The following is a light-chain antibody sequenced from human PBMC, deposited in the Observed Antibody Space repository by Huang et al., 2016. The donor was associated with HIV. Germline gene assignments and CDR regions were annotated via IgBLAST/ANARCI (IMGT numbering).Light chain of an antibody. Sequence: EIVLTQSPGTLSLSPGQRATLSCRASQSVRDDNLAWYQQTPGQPPRLLIYGASRRATGGPDRFSGSGSGRDFTLTVSRLEPEDFSVYYCQQYGSVSRFGGGTKVEIK. CDR1: QSVRDDN. J-gene: IGKJ4*01. V-gene: IGKV3-20*01. CDR3: QQYGSVSR. CDR2: GAS.